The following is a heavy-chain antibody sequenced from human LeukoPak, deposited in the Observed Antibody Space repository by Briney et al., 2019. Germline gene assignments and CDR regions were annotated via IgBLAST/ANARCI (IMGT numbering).Heavy chain of an antibody. V-gene: IGHV4-59*08. CDR3: ARQGTTGLDNWFDP. CDR2: IHDSGST. J-gene: IGHJ5*02. CDR1: GVTISSYY. Sequence: PSETLSLTCTVSGVTISSYYWNWIRQPPGKGLEWIGYIHDSGSTKYNPSLKSRVTISVDTSKNQFSLKLSPVTAADTAVYYCARQGTTGLDNWFDPWGQGTLVTVSS. D-gene: IGHD1-14*01.